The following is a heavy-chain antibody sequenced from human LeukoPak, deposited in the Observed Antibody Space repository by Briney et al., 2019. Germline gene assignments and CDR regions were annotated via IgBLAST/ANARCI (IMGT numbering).Heavy chain of an antibody. V-gene: IGHV3-48*03. CDR3: ARGSSSGWYAGDY. D-gene: IGHD6-19*01. CDR2: ISSSGSTI. J-gene: IGHJ4*02. CDR1: GFTFSSYE. Sequence: GGSLRLSCAASGFTFSSYEMNWVRQAPGKGLEWVSYISSSGSTIYNADSVKGRFTISRDNAKNSLYLQMNSLRAEDTAVYYCARGSSSGWYAGDYWGQGTLVTVSS.